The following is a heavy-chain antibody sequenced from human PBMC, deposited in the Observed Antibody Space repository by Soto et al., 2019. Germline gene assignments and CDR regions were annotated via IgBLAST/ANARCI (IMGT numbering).Heavy chain of an antibody. CDR1: GYTFTDFY. CDR3: ATGTNGTTGWYHP. J-gene: IGHJ5*02. CDR2: INPKTGDT. V-gene: IGHV1-2*02. D-gene: IGHD1-1*01. Sequence: QVQLVQSGTEVKKPGASVTVSCKSSGYTFTDFYLHWLRQAPGQGLEWVGWINPKTGDTKSSQKFQGRVTMSRDTSVRAAYIDLTSLTSDDTAMYYCATGTNGTTGWYHPWGQGTRVTVSS.